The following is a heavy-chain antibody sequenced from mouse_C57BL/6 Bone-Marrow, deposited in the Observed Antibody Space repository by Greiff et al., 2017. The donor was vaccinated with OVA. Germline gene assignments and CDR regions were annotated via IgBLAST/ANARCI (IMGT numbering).Heavy chain of an antibody. D-gene: IGHD2-14*01. CDR2: INPSSGYT. CDR3: ARRGYDGFDY. V-gene: IGHV1-7*01. J-gene: IGHJ2*01. Sequence: QVQLQQSGAELAKPGASVKLSCTASGYTFNSYWMPWVKQRPGQGLEWIGYINPSSGYTKYNQKFKDKATLTADKTSSTAYMQLSSLTYENSAVYYCARRGYDGFDYWGQGTTLTVSS. CDR1: GYTFNSYW.